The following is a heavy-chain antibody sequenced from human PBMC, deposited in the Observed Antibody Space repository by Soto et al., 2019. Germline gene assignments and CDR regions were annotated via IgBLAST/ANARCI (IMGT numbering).Heavy chain of an antibody. CDR3: AREEYYYGSGAFFDY. D-gene: IGHD3-10*01. Sequence: QVQLVQSGAEVKKPGASVKVSFKASGGTFSSYTISWVRQAPGQRLEWMGRIIPILGIANYAQKFQGRVTITADKSTSTAYMELSSLRSEDTAVYYCAREEYYYGSGAFFDYWGQGTLVTVSS. V-gene: IGHV1-69*08. CDR2: IIPILGIA. CDR1: GGTFSSYT. J-gene: IGHJ4*02.